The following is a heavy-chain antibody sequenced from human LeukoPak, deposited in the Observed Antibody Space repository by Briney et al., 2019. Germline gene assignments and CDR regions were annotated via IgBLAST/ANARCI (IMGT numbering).Heavy chain of an antibody. J-gene: IGHJ4*02. CDR2: ISYDGSNK. V-gene: IGHV3-30-3*01. CDR3: AEGYSGSYYYFDY. Sequence: PGGSLRLSCAASGFTFSSYWMHWVRQAPGKGLEWVAVISYDGSNKYYADSVKGRFTISRDNAKNSLYLQMNSLRAEDTAVYYCAEGYSGSYYYFDYWGQGTLVTVSS. CDR1: GFTFSSYW. D-gene: IGHD1-26*01.